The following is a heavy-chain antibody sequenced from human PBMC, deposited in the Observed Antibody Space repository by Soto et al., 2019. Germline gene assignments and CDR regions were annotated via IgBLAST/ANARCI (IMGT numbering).Heavy chain of an antibody. CDR3: ERLPIHYHYNLNDGAACDI. J-gene: IGHJ3*02. Sequence: QLQLQASGPGLVKPSETLSLTCTVSGGSISSSSYYWGCIRQPPGKGLEWIGSIYYSGSTYYNPSLKSRVTISVETSKKQSSMKLSSVTAADTAVYYCERLPIHYHYNLNDGAACDIWGQGTMVTVSS. D-gene: IGHD1-20*01. V-gene: IGHV4-39*01. CDR1: GGSISSSSYY. CDR2: IYYSGST.